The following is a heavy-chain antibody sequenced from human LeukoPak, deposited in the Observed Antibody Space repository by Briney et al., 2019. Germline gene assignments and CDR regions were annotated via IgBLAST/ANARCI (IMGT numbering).Heavy chain of an antibody. Sequence: PSETLSLTCTVSGGSISSSSYNWGWIRQPPGKGLEWIGEINHSGSTNYNPSLKSRVTISVDTSKNQFSLKLSSVTAADTAVYYCARAPNQVGVVTYNWFDPWGQGTLVTVSS. J-gene: IGHJ5*02. D-gene: IGHD3-3*01. V-gene: IGHV4-39*07. CDR2: INHSGST. CDR1: GGSISSSSYN. CDR3: ARAPNQVGVVTYNWFDP.